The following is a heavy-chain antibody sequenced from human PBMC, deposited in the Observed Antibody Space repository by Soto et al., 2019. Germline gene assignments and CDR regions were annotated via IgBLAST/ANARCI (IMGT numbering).Heavy chain of an antibody. V-gene: IGHV4-59*08. Sequence: SETLSLTCTVSGGSISSYYWSWIRQPPGKGLEWIGYIYYSGSTKYNPSLKSRVTISVDTSKNQFSLNLNPVTAADTAVYYFARHLIMGEGSTKFYYGMDVWGQGTTVTVSS. CDR2: IYYSGST. CDR3: ARHLIMGEGSTKFYYGMDV. CDR1: GGSISSYY. D-gene: IGHD3-10*02. J-gene: IGHJ6*02.